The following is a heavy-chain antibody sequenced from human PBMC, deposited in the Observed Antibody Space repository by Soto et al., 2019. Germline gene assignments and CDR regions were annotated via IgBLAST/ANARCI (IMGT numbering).Heavy chain of an antibody. J-gene: IGHJ6*02. Sequence: QVQVVQSGGGVVQPGRSLRLSCAASGFTFSSYCMLWVRQAPGKGLEWVADIWFDGSYKYYGDSVKGRFTISRDNSKNTLYLQMERLRAEDTAVYYCARGIAARTSGHYYGMDVWGQGPTVAVSS. CDR1: GFTFSSYC. CDR3: ARGIAARTSGHYYGMDV. CDR2: IWFDGSYK. V-gene: IGHV3-33*01. D-gene: IGHD6-6*01.